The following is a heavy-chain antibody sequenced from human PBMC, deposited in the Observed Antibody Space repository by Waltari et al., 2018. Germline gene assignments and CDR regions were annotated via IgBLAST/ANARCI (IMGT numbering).Heavy chain of an antibody. D-gene: IGHD6-13*01. CDR2: GNPNSCGT. V-gene: IGHV1-2*06. CDR3: ARAPKDGAGILSNWFDS. CDR1: GYTCSDDY. J-gene: IGHJ5*01. Sequence: QVQLVQSAAEVKKPASAVKVSCKAAGYTCSDDYMRVLRQARGRGLEWVGRGNPNSCGTNYAPKFAGRVTMTQDTSISTAYMELSRLSTDDRAVYYCARAPKDGAGILSNWFDSWGQGTLVTVSS.